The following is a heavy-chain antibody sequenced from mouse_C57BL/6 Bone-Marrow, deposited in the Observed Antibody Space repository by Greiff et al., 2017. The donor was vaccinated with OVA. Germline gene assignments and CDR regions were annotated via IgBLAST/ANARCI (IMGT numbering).Heavy chain of an antibody. CDR2: ISDGGSYT. CDR1: GFTFSSYA. J-gene: IGHJ3*01. Sequence: EVQVVESGGGLVKPGGSLKLSCAASGFTFSSYAMSWVRQTPEKRLEWVATISDGGSYTYYPDNVKGRFTISRDNAKNNLYLQMSHLKSEDTAMYYCAREDGTTTWFAYWGQGTLVTVSA. V-gene: IGHV5-4*01. D-gene: IGHD2-14*01. CDR3: AREDGTTTWFAY.